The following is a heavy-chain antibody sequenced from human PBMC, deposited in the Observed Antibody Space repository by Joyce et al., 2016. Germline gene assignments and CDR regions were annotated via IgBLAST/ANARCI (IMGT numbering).Heavy chain of an antibody. Sequence: QAQLVESGGGVVQPGRSLRLSCAVSGFTFSSYGRHGVRQAPGKGLEWVAVISNDGNNKNYSDSVKGRFTVSRDNSKKILSLQMNSLRPEDTAVYYCAKDRETSAVLDFWGQGTPVTVSS. V-gene: IGHV3-30*18. CDR3: AKDRETSAVLDF. CDR2: ISNDGNNK. J-gene: IGHJ4*02. D-gene: IGHD6-25*01. CDR1: GFTFSSYG.